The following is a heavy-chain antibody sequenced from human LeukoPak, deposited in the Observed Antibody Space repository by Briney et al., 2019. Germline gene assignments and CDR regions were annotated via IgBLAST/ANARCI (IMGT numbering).Heavy chain of an antibody. J-gene: IGHJ5*02. V-gene: IGHV1-18*01. CDR3: ARDRLWVVTAPFTNWFDP. Sequence: ASVKVSCKASGYTFTSYGISWVRQAPGQGLEWMGWISAYNGNTNYAQKLQGRVTMTTDTSTSTAYMELRSLRSDDTAVYYCARDRLWVVTAPFTNWFDPWGQGPLVTVSS. D-gene: IGHD2-21*02. CDR1: GYTFTSYG. CDR2: ISAYNGNT.